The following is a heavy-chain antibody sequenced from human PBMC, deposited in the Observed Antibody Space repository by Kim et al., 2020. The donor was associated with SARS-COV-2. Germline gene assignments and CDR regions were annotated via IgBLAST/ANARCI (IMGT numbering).Heavy chain of an antibody. J-gene: IGHJ4*02. Sequence: SETLSLTCTVSGGSISSSSYYWGWIRQPPGKGLEWIGSIYYSGSTYYNPSLKSRVTISVDTSKNQFSLKLSSVTAADTAVYYCARQALRFLGHYDGWGQGTLVTVPS. D-gene: IGHD3-3*01. V-gene: IGHV4-39*01. CDR3: ARQALRFLGHYDG. CDR1: GGSISSSSYY. CDR2: IYYSGST.